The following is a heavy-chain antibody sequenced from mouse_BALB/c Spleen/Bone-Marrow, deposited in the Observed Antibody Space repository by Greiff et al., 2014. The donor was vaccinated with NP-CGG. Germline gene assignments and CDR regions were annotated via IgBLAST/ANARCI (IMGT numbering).Heavy chain of an antibody. CDR2: ISHSGST. D-gene: IGHD2-14*01. CDR1: GDSITSGY. CDR3: ARAGCRYDVGYARGY. J-gene: IGHJ4*01. V-gene: IGHV3-8*02. Sequence: VQLKESGPSLVKPSQTLSLTCSVTGDSITSGYWNWIRKFPGNKLEYMGYISHSGSTYYNPSLKSRISITRDTSKNQYYLQLNSVTTEDTATYYCARAGCRYDVGYARGYWGQGTSVTVSS.